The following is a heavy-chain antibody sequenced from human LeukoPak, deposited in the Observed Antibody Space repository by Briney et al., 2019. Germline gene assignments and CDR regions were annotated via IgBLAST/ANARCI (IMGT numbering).Heavy chain of an antibody. CDR3: ARGYTVDTAMVLGRRAFDI. V-gene: IGHV3-21*01. Sequence: GGSLRLSCAASGFTFSSYSMNWVRQAPGKGLEWVSSISSSSSYIYYADSVKGRFTISRDNAKNSLYLQMNSLRAEDTAVYYCARGYTVDTAMVLGRRAFDIWGQGTMVTVSS. J-gene: IGHJ3*02. D-gene: IGHD5-18*01. CDR2: ISSSSSYI. CDR1: GFTFSSYS.